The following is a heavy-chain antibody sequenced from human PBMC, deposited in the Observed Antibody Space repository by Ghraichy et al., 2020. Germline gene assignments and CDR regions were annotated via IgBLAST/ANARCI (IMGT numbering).Heavy chain of an antibody. CDR1: GGSFSGYY. J-gene: IGHJ4*02. CDR2: INHSGST. Sequence: GSLRLSCAVYGGSFSGYYWSWIRQPPGKGLEWIGEINHSGSTNYNPSLKSRVTILVDTSENQFSLKLSFVTAADTAVYYCARGEETTHFDYWGQGTLVTVSS. D-gene: IGHD4-11*01. CDR3: ARGEETTHFDY. V-gene: IGHV4-34*01.